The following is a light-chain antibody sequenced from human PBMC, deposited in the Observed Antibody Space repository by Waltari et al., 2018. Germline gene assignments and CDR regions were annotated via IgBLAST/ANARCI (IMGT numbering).Light chain of an antibody. CDR1: NLGDKY. J-gene: IGLJ2*01. CDR2: QDS. V-gene: IGLV3-1*01. CDR3: QAWDTTTVV. Sequence: SYELTQPASVSVSPGQTATTTCPGDNLGDKYACRYRQKPGQSPVVVIYQDSKRPSGIPERISGSNSGNTATLTISGTQAMDEADYYCQAWDTTTVVFGGGTKLTVL.